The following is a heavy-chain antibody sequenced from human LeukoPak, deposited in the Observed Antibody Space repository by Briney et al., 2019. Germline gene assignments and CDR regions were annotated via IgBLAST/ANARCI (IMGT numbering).Heavy chain of an antibody. J-gene: IGHJ4*02. CDR1: GFTFSTYG. D-gene: IGHD3-16*01. CDR2: ISYDGSTK. V-gene: IGHV3-30*18. CDR3: AKSPNYVF. Sequence: PGGSLRLSCTAPGFTFSTYGMHWVRQAPGKGLEWVTLISYDGSTKYYSDSVKGRFTLSRDNSKNTLYLQMNSLRAEDTAVYYCAKSPNYVFGGQGTLVTVSS.